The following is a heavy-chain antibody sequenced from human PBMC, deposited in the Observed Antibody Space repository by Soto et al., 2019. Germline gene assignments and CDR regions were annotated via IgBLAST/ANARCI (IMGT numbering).Heavy chain of an antibody. V-gene: IGHV3-23*01. D-gene: IGHD3-9*01. CDR1: GFSFRSYA. J-gene: IGHJ5*02. Sequence: GGSLRLSCAASGFSFRSYAMSCVRLAPGKGLEWVSGISGGGGSTYYAVSVKGRFTISRDNSKNTLSLQMNSLRVEDTAIYYCAKAGGYDSLPGYRNRFDPWGQGP. CDR3: AKAGGYDSLPGYRNRFDP. CDR2: ISGGGGST.